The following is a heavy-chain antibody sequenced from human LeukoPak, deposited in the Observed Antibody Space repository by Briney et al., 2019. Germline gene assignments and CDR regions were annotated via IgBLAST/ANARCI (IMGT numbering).Heavy chain of an antibody. Sequence: SETLSLTCAVYGGSFSGYYWSWIRQPPGKGLEWIGEINHSGSTNYNSSLKSRVTISVDTSKKQFSLKLSSVTAADTAVYYCARGPGIAAADAVSYWGQGTLVTVSS. J-gene: IGHJ4*02. D-gene: IGHD6-25*01. CDR3: ARGPGIAAADAVSY. V-gene: IGHV4-34*01. CDR1: GGSFSGYY. CDR2: INHSGST.